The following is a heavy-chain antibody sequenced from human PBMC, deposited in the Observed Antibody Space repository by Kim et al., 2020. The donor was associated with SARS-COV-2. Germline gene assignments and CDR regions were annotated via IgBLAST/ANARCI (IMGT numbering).Heavy chain of an antibody. V-gene: IGHV4-34*01. D-gene: IGHD2-15*01. Sequence: LKSRVTISVDTSKNQFSLKLSSVTAADTAVYYCARVRSGGLYYYYDYGMDVWGQGTTVTVSS. J-gene: IGHJ6*02. CDR3: ARVRSGGLYYYYDYGMDV.